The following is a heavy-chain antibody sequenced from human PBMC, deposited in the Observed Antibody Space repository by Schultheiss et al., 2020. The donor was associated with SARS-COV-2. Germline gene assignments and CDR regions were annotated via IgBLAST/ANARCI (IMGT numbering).Heavy chain of an antibody. CDR1: GFTFSSYA. Sequence: GESLKISCAASGFTFSSYAMHWVRQAPGKGLEWVSVIYSGGSTYYADSVKGRFTISRHNSKNTLYLQMNSLRAEDTAVYYCARVQRDWFDPWGQGTLVTVSS. CDR2: IYSGGST. D-gene: IGHD6-25*01. CDR3: ARVQRDWFDP. V-gene: IGHV3-53*04. J-gene: IGHJ5*02.